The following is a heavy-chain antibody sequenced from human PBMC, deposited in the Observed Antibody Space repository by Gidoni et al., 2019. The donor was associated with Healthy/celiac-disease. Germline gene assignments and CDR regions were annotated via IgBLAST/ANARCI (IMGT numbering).Heavy chain of an antibody. CDR1: GFTFDDYA. CDR3: ATGTRVAAAGTGY. D-gene: IGHD6-13*01. V-gene: IGHV3-9*01. Sequence: EVQLVESGGGLVQPGRSLRLSCAASGFTFDDYAMHWVRQAPGKGLEWVSGISWNSGSIGYADSVKGRFTISRDNAKNSLYLQMNSLRAEDTALYYCATGTRVAAAGTGYWGQGTLVTVSS. J-gene: IGHJ4*02. CDR2: ISWNSGSI.